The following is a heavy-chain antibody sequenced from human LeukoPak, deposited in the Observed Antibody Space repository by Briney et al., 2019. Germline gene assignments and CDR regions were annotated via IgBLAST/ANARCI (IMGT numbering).Heavy chain of an antibody. Sequence: SETLSLTCAVYGGSFSGYYWSWVRQPPGKGLEWIGEINHSGSTNYNPSLKSRVTISVDTSKNQFSLKLSSVTAADTAVYYCARGSSSTFDYWGQGTLVTVSS. V-gene: IGHV4-34*01. CDR1: GGSFSGYY. CDR3: ARGSSSTFDY. CDR2: INHSGST. J-gene: IGHJ4*02. D-gene: IGHD6-6*01.